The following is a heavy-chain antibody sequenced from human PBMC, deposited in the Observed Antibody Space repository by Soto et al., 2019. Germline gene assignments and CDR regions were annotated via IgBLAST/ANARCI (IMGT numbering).Heavy chain of an antibody. D-gene: IGHD2-15*01. J-gene: IGHJ6*03. CDR1: GGSISSYY. Sequence: PSETLSLICTVSGGSISSYYWSWIRQPPGKGLEWIGYIYYSGSTNYNPSLKSRVTISVDTSKNQFSLKLSSVTAADTAVYYCARFSRSHYYYYMDVWGKGTTVTVSS. CDR3: ARFSRSHYYYYMDV. CDR2: IYYSGST. V-gene: IGHV4-59*08.